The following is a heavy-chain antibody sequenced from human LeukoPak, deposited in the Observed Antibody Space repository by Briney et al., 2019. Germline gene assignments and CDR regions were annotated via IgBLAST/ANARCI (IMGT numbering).Heavy chain of an antibody. V-gene: IGHV3-23*01. CDR1: GFTFSSHA. Sequence: GGSLRLSCAASGFTFSSHAMNWVRQPPGKGLDWVSSIDKSGDGAFYADSVKGRFTISRDNSKNTLYLQMNSLRREDTAVYYCARRGGASGWGAFDIWGQGTMVTVSS. D-gene: IGHD6-25*01. CDR3: ARRGGASGWGAFDI. CDR2: IDKSGDGA. J-gene: IGHJ3*02.